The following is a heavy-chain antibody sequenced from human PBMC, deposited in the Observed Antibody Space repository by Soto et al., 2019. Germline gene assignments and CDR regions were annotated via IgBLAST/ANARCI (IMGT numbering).Heavy chain of an antibody. Sequence: SETLSLTCTVSGASISSYYWSWIRQPPGKGLEWIGYIFYSGSTNYNPSLKSRVTISVDTSKNQFSLKLSSVTAADTAVYYCARVEMATYGNWFDPWGQGTLVTVSS. J-gene: IGHJ5*02. CDR3: ARVEMATYGNWFDP. CDR1: GASISSYY. CDR2: IFYSGST. D-gene: IGHD5-12*01. V-gene: IGHV4-59*01.